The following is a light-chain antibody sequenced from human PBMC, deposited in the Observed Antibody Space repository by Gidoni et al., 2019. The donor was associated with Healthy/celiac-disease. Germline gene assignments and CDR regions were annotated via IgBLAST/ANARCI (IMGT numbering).Light chain of an antibody. V-gene: IGKV1-33*01. CDR1: QDISNY. CDR3: QQYDNLPLFT. J-gene: IGKJ3*01. Sequence: DIQMTQSPSSLSASVGDRVTITCQASQDISNYLNWYQQKPGKAPKLLIYDASNLETGVPSRLSGSGSETDFTFTISSLQPEDIATYYCQQYDNLPLFTFGPGTKVDIK. CDR2: DAS.